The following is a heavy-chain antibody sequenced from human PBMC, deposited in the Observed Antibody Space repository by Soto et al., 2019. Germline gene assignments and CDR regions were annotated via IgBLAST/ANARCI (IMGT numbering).Heavy chain of an antibody. CDR3: ARDYSSSWSFPYYYYYYGMDV. CDR1: GYTFTSYD. CDR2: MNPNSGNT. Sequence: GASVKGSFKASGYTFTSYDINWLRQATGQGLEWMGWMNPNSGNTGYAQKFQGRVTMTRNTSISTAYMELSSLRSEDTAVYYCARDYSSSWSFPYYYYYYGMDVWGQGTTVTVSS. V-gene: IGHV1-8*01. J-gene: IGHJ6*02. D-gene: IGHD6-13*01.